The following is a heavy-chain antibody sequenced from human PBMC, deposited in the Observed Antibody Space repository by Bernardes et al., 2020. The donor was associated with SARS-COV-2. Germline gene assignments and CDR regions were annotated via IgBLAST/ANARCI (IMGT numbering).Heavy chain of an antibody. V-gene: IGHV3-7*03. J-gene: IGHJ1*01. CDR1: GFTFSSYW. Sequence: GGSLRLSCAASGFTFSSYWMTWVRQAPGKGLEWVANIKQYGSEKYYVDSVKGRFTISRDNAKNSLYLQMNSLRPEDTAVYYCARVGPGSARDAEYFQHWGQGTLVTVSS. CDR2: IKQYGSEK. D-gene: IGHD2-21*02. CDR3: ARVGPGSARDAEYFQH.